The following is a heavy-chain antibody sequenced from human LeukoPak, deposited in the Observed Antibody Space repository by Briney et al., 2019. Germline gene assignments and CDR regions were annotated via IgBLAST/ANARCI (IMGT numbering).Heavy chain of an antibody. J-gene: IGHJ5*02. Sequence: ASVKVSRKGSGYTFTSYYMHWVRQAPGQGLEWMGIINTSGGSTSYAQKFQDSLTMPSHTPTSTVYMELSSLRSEHTAVYYCARDSGSYYYWFDLWGQGTLVTLSS. V-gene: IGHV1-46*01. CDR1: GYTFTSYY. D-gene: IGHD1-26*01. CDR3: ARDSGSYYYWFDL. CDR2: INTSGGST.